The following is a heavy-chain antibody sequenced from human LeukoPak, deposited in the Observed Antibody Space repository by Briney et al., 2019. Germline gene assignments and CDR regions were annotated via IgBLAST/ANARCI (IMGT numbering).Heavy chain of an antibody. CDR3: ARAGGSGWYYYYYYMDV. J-gene: IGHJ6*03. CDR1: GYTFTSYG. V-gene: IGHV1-18*01. Sequence: ASVKVSCKASGYTFTSYGISWMRQAPGQGLEWMGWISAYNGNTNYAQKFQGRVTMTRNTSISTAYMELSSLRSEDTAVYYCARAGGSGWYYYYYYMDVWGKGTTVTISS. D-gene: IGHD6-19*01. CDR2: ISAYNGNT.